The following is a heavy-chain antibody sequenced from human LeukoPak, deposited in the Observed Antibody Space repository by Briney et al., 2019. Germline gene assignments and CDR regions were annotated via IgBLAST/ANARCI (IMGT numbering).Heavy chain of an antibody. J-gene: IGHJ1*01. V-gene: IGHV1-69*13. Sequence: TSVKVSCKASGGTFSSYAISWVRQAPGQGLEWMGGIIPIFGTANYAQKFQGRVTITADESTSTAYMELSSLRSEDTAVYYCAREGDYGGNSFQHWGQGTLVTVSS. CDR2: IIPIFGTA. D-gene: IGHD4-23*01. CDR1: GGTFSSYA. CDR3: AREGDYGGNSFQH.